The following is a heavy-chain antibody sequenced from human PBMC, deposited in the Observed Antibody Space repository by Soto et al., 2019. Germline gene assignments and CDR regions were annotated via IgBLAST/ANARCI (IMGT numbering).Heavy chain of an antibody. J-gene: IGHJ6*02. CDR3: AKEPYSLTWYGSNGLDV. V-gene: IGHV3-30*18. D-gene: IGHD6-13*01. Sequence: QPGGSLRLSCAASGFSFSSYGMHWVRQAPGKGLEWLTLISDDGSNKKYVDSVRGRFTISRDNSENTLYLQMKSLRPEDTAVYYCAKEPYSLTWYGSNGLDVWGQGTTVTVSS. CDR1: GFSFSSYG. CDR2: ISDDGSNK.